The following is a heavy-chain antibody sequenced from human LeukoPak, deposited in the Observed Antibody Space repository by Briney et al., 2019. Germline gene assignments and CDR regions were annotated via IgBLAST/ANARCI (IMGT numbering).Heavy chain of an antibody. CDR1: GGSISSYY. Sequence: SETLSLTCTDSGGSISSYYWSWIRQPPGKGLEWIGYIYYSGSTNYNPSPKSRVTISVDTSKNQFSLKLSSVTAADTAVYYCARSPYGDYVDYWGQGTLVTVSS. CDR2: IYYSGST. D-gene: IGHD4-17*01. CDR3: ARSPYGDYVDY. V-gene: IGHV4-59*08. J-gene: IGHJ4*02.